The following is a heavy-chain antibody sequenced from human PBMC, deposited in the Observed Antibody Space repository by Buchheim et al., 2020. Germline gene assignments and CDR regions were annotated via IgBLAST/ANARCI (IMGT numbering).Heavy chain of an antibody. J-gene: IGHJ4*02. Sequence: QVQLQQWGAGLLKPSETLSLTCAVYGGSFSGYYWSWIRQPPGKGLEWIGEINHSGSTNYNPSLKSRVTISVDTSKNQFPLKLSSVTAADTAVYYCARVLVDDSSGYYYFDYWGQGTL. CDR1: GGSFSGYY. CDR2: INHSGST. CDR3: ARVLVDDSSGYYYFDY. D-gene: IGHD3-22*01. V-gene: IGHV4-34*01.